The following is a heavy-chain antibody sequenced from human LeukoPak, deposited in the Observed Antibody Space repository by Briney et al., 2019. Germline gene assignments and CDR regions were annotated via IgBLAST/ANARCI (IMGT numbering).Heavy chain of an antibody. D-gene: IGHD3-22*01. CDR2: IYPGDSDT. CDR3: ARSSSGYYSY. Sequence: GESLQISCKGSGYSFTSYWIVWGRQLPGKGLEYMGIIYPGDSDTTYSPSFQGQVTISADKSISTAYLQWSSLKASDSAMYYCARSSSGYYSYWGQGTLVTVSS. CDR1: GYSFTSYW. J-gene: IGHJ4*02. V-gene: IGHV5-51*01.